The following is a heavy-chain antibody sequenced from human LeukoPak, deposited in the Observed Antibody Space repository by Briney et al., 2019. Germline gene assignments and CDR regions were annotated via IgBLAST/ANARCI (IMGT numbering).Heavy chain of an antibody. CDR3: ARGMTYYYDSSGYPTDY. CDR1: GFTFSNYS. J-gene: IGHJ4*02. Sequence: GGSLRLSCAASGFTFSNYSMNWVRQAPGKGLEWVSSISSSSSYIYYADSVKGRFTISRDNAKNSLYLQMNSLRAEDTAVYYCARGMTYYYDSSGYPTDYWGQGTLVTVSS. CDR2: ISSSSSYI. D-gene: IGHD3-22*01. V-gene: IGHV3-21*01.